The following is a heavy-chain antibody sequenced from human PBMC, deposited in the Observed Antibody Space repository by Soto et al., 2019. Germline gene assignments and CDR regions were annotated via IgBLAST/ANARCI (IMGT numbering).Heavy chain of an antibody. V-gene: IGHV3-23*01. CDR1: GFTFSNYA. CDR3: VKERSGHSYADS. CDR2: ISGSGDRT. D-gene: IGHD5-18*01. Sequence: EVQLLESGGGLVQPGGSLRLSCAASGFTFSNYAMSWLRQPPGKGLEWVSAISGSGDRTYYADSVKGRFTISRDNSKNTLYLQMNILRAEDSAVYYCVKERSGHSYADSWGQGTLVTVSS. J-gene: IGHJ4*02.